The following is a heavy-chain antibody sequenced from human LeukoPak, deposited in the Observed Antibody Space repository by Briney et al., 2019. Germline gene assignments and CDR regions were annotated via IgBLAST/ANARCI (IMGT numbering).Heavy chain of an antibody. J-gene: IGHJ3*02. V-gene: IGHV4-61*02. CDR2: ISSSGST. Sequence: SETLSLTCTVSGDSISSGDYYWSWIRQPAGKGLEWIGRISSSGSTNCNPSLKSRVTISVDTSKNQFSLKLSSVTAADTAVYYCARGGDSSGYYLDAFDIWGQGTMVTVSS. D-gene: IGHD3-22*01. CDR3: ARGGDSSGYYLDAFDI. CDR1: GDSISSGDYY.